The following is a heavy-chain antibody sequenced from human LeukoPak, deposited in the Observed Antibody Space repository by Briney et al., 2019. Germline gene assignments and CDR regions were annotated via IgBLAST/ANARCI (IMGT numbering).Heavy chain of an antibody. J-gene: IGHJ4*02. CDR2: ISGSGGST. CDR3: ARGGDSSGYSKRPYDY. CDR1: GFTFSSYA. Sequence: PGGSLRLSCAASGFTFSSYAMSWVRQAPGKGLEWVSAISGSGGSTYYADSVKGRFTISRDNSKNTLYLQMNSLRAEDTDVYYCARGGDSSGYSKRPYDYWGRGTLVTVSS. V-gene: IGHV3-23*01. D-gene: IGHD3-22*01.